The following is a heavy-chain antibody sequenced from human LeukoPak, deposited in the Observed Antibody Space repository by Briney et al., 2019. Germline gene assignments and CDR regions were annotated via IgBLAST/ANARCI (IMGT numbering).Heavy chain of an antibody. V-gene: IGHV3-74*01. CDR2: ISSDGSST. CDR3: ARARLTVAQLTDY. D-gene: IGHD6-19*01. CDR1: GFTFSSYW. Sequence: GGSLRLSCAASGFTFSSYWMHWVRQAPGKGLVWVSRISSDGSSTDYADSVKGRFTISRDNAKNTLYLQMNGLRAEDTAVYYCARARLTVAQLTDYWGQGTLVTVSS. J-gene: IGHJ4*02.